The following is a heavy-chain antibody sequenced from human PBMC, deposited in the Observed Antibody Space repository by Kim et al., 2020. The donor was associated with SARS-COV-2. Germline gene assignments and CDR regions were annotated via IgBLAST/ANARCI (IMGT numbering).Heavy chain of an antibody. CDR2: IYYSGST. D-gene: IGHD6-13*01. V-gene: IGHV4-31*03. CDR1: GCSISSGGYY. CDR3: ARFPLMYSSSWYVFDY. Sequence: SETLSLTCTVSGCSISSGGYYWSWIRQHPGKGLEWIGYIYYSGSTYYNPSLKSRVTISVDTSKNQFSLKLSSVTAADKAVYYCARFPLMYSSSWYVFDYWGQGTLVTVSS. J-gene: IGHJ4*02.